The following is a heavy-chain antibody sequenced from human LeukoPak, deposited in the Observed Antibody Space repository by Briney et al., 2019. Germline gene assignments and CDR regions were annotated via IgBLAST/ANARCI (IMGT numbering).Heavy chain of an antibody. Sequence: SETLSLTCTVSGGSISSGDYYWSWIRQPPGKGLEWIGYIYYSGSTYYNPSLKSRVTISVDTSKNQFSLKLSSVTAADTAVYYCARDQVPAATRGYNWFDPWGQGTLVTVSS. J-gene: IGHJ5*02. CDR1: GGSISSGDYY. D-gene: IGHD2-2*01. CDR3: ARDQVPAATRGYNWFDP. CDR2: IYYSGST. V-gene: IGHV4-30-4*08.